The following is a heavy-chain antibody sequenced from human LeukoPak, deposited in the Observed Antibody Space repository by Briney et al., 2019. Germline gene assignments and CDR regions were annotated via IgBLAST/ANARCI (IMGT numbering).Heavy chain of an antibody. CDR2: ISWNSGSI. D-gene: IGHD3-22*01. CDR3: AKDISVDYYDSSFDY. CDR1: GFTFSDYY. Sequence: GGSLRLSCAASGFTFSDYYMSWIRQAPGKGLEWVSGISWNSGSIGYADSVKGRFTISRDNAKDSLYLQMNSLRAEDTALYYCAKDISVDYYDSSFDYWGQGTLVTVSS. V-gene: IGHV3-9*01. J-gene: IGHJ4*02.